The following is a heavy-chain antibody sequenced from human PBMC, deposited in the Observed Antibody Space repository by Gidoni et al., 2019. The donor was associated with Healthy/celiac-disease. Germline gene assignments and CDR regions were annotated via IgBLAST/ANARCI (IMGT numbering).Heavy chain of an antibody. CDR1: GGTFSSYA. CDR2: IIPIFGTA. CDR3: ARGDGSGSYYNYYYYMDV. D-gene: IGHD3-10*01. V-gene: IGHV1-69*01. Sequence: QVQLVQSGAEVKTPGSSVKVSCKASGGTFSSYAISWVRQAPGQGLEWMGGIIPIFGTANYAQKFQGRVTITADESTSTAYMELSSLRSEDTAVYYCARGDGSGSYYNYYYYMDVWGKGTTVTVSS. J-gene: IGHJ6*03.